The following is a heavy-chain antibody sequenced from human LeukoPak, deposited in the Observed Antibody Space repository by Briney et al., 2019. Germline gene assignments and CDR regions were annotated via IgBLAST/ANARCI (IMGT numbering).Heavy chain of an antibody. V-gene: IGHV4-59*12. Sequence: SETLSLTCTVSGGSISSYYWSWIRQPPGKGLEWIGYIYYSGSTNYNPSLKSRVTISVDTSKNQFPLKLSSVTAADTAVYYCAREPTFISSSWYGGAWFDPWGQGTLVTVSS. J-gene: IGHJ5*02. D-gene: IGHD6-13*01. CDR2: IYYSGST. CDR3: AREPTFISSSWYGGAWFDP. CDR1: GGSISSYY.